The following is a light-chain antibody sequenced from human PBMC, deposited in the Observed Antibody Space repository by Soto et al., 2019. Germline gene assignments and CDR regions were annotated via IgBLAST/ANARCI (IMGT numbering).Light chain of an antibody. V-gene: IGKV3-20*01. J-gene: IGKJ2*01. CDR3: QQYGGSPPYT. CDR2: GAS. CDR1: QSVSSSY. Sequence: EIVLTQSPCTLSLSPGERATISCRASQSVSSSYLAWYQQKPGQPPRLLIYGASSRATGIPDRFSGSGSGTDFTLTISRLEPEDFAVYYCQQYGGSPPYTFGQGTKLEIK.